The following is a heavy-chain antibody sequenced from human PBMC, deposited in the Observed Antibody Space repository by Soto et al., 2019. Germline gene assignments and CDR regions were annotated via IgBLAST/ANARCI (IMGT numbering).Heavy chain of an antibody. J-gene: IGHJ6*03. CDR1: GYFFSNYW. Sequence: GAEVKKPGEYLKISCKGTGYFFSNYWIGWVRQMPGKGLEWMGAVQPLDSDTRNSPSLQGQVTISADNSISTAYLQWSSLKASDTAMYYCVRIVSGYDWGLYYMDVWGKGTTVTVSS. V-gene: IGHV5-51*03. CDR2: VQPLDSDT. D-gene: IGHD5-12*01. CDR3: VRIVSGYDWGLYYMDV.